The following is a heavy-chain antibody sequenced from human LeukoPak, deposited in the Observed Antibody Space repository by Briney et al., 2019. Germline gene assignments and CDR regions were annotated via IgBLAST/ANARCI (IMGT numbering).Heavy chain of an antibody. CDR2: INHSGST. V-gene: IGHV4-34*01. Sequence: PSETLSLTCAVYGESFSGYYWSWIRQPPGKGLEWIGEINHSGSTNYNPSRKSRFTISVDTSKNQFSLKLSSVAAADTAVYYCARGSYGYYGSGSYYDYYYDMDVWGKGTTVTVSS. J-gene: IGHJ6*03. D-gene: IGHD3-10*01. CDR3: ARGSYGYYGSGSYYDYYYDMDV. CDR1: GESFSGYY.